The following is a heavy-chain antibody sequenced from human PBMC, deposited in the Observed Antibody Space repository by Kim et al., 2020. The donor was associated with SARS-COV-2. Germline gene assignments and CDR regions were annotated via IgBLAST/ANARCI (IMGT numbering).Heavy chain of an antibody. J-gene: IGHJ4*02. CDR2: IYYSGST. Sequence: SETLSLTCTVSGGSISSYYWSWIRQPPGKGLEWIGYIYYSGSTNYNPSLKSRVTISVDTSKNQFSLKLSSVTAADTAVYYCARGLYYYGSGSYKAFDYWGQGTLVTVSS. D-gene: IGHD3-10*01. CDR3: ARGLYYYGSGSYKAFDY. CDR1: GGSISSYY. V-gene: IGHV4-59*01.